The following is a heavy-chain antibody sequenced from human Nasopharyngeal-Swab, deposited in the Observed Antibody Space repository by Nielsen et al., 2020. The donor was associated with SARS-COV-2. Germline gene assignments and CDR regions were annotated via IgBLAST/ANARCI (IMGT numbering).Heavy chain of an antibody. J-gene: IGHJ4*02. CDR3: ARQLTSITIFGVVTRAFDY. V-gene: IGHV4-39*01. CDR2: IYYSGST. D-gene: IGHD3-3*01. Sequence: GSLRLSCTVSGGSISSSSYYWGWIRQPPGKGLEWIGSIYYSGSTYYNPSLKSRVTISVDTSKNQFSLKLSSVTAADTAVYYCARQLTSITIFGVVTRAFDYWGQGTLVTVFS. CDR1: GGSISSSSYY.